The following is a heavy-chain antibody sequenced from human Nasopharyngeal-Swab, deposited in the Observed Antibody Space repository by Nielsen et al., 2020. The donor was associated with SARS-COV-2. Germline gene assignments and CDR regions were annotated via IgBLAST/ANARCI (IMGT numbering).Heavy chain of an antibody. CDR3: ARDGNLRTVRYFDL. V-gene: IGHV3-74*01. J-gene: IGHJ2*01. Sequence: GESLKIPCAASGFSFSTYWMDLVRQAPGKGPEWVSRIDNDGRRTFYADLVKCRFTISRDNTKNTLYLQMNSLRAEDTDVYYCARDGNLRTVRYFDLWGRGALFTVSS. D-gene: IGHD4-17*01. CDR2: IDNDGRRT. CDR1: GFSFSTYW.